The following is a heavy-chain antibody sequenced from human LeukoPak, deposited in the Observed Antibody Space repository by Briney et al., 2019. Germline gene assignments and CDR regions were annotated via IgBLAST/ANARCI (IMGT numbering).Heavy chain of an antibody. CDR2: IYHSGST. D-gene: IGHD6-13*01. J-gene: IGHJ6*03. V-gene: IGHV4-38-2*02. CDR1: GYSISSGYY. CDR3: ARAGIAAADYYYMDV. Sequence: SETLSLTCTVSGYSISSGYYWGWIRQPPGKGLEWIGSIYHSGSTYYNPSLKSRVTISVDTSKNQFSLKLSSVTAADTAVYYCARAGIAAADYYYMDVWGKGTTVTISS.